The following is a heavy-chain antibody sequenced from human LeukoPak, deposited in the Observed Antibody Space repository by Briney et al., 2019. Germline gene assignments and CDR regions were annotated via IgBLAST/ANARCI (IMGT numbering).Heavy chain of an antibody. CDR1: GFTFSSYG. CDR2: ISSSGSTI. CDR3: ARERYYDYVWGSYRPTPFFDY. Sequence: GGSLRLSCAASGFTFSSYGMNWVRQAPGKGLEWVSYISSSGSTIYYADSVKGRFTISRDNAKNSLYLQMNSLRAEDTAVYYCARERYYDYVWGSYRPTPFFDYWGQGTLVTVSS. J-gene: IGHJ4*02. D-gene: IGHD3-16*02. V-gene: IGHV3-48*03.